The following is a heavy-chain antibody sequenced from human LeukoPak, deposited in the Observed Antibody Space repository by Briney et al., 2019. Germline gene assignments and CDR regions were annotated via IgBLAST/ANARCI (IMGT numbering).Heavy chain of an antibody. CDR1: GGSISSSSYY. CDR2: IYYSGST. Sequence: SETLSLTCTVSGGSISSSSYYWGWIRQPPGKGLEWIGSIYYSGSTYYNPSLKSRVTISVDTSKNQFSLKLSSVTAADTAVYYCARGPSGPLLWFGETHTIHYFDYWGQGTLVTVSS. J-gene: IGHJ4*02. CDR3: ARGPSGPLLWFGETHTIHYFDY. D-gene: IGHD3-10*01. V-gene: IGHV4-39*07.